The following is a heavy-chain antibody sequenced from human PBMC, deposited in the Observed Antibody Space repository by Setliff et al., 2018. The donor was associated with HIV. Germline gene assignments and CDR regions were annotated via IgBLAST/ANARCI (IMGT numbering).Heavy chain of an antibody. D-gene: IGHD2-8*02. Sequence: SETLSLTCAVYGVSFSDYYWTWIRQHPGRELEWIGEIHHTGSTNYNPSLKSRGTISVDTSTKHFSLKLSSVTAADTAIYYCAREDNSGYVDYWGQGTLVTVSS. J-gene: IGHJ4*02. CDR1: GVSFSDYY. CDR2: IHHTGST. CDR3: AREDNSGYVDY. V-gene: IGHV4-34*01.